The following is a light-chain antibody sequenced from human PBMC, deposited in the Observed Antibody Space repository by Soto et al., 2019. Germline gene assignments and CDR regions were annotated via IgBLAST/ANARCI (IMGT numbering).Light chain of an antibody. CDR3: QQYNNWPLT. CDR2: GAT. Sequence: EVVMTQSPATLSVSPGERATLSCRASQTVRDNLGWYQRKPGQPPRLLIYGATTRATGIPARFSGSGSGTELTLTISSLQSEDFAVYYCQQYNNWPLTFGGGTKVDIK. J-gene: IGKJ4*01. V-gene: IGKV3D-15*01. CDR1: QTVRDN.